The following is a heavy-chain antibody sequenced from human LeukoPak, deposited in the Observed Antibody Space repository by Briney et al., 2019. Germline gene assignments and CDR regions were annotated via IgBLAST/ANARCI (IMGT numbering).Heavy chain of an antibody. CDR3: AKDMQDGRRWFGSNDY. J-gene: IGHJ4*02. Sequence: PGGSLRLSCAASGFTFDDYAMHWVRQAPGKGLEWVSYISSSGSTIYYADSVKGRFTISRDNAKNSLYLQMNSLRAEDTALYYCAKDMQDGRRWFGSNDYWGQGTLVTVSS. CDR2: ISSSGSTI. D-gene: IGHD3-10*01. CDR1: GFTFDDYA. V-gene: IGHV3-9*01.